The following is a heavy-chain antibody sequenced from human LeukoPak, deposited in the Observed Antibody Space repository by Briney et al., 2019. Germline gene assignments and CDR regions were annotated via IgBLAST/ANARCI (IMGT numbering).Heavy chain of an antibody. D-gene: IGHD3-22*01. CDR1: GYTFTSYA. V-gene: IGHV7-4-1*02. CDR2: INTNTGNP. J-gene: IGHJ4*02. Sequence: ASVKVSCKASGYTFTSYAMNWVRQAPGQGLEWMGWINTNTGNPTYAQGFTGRFVFSLGTSVSTAYLQISSLKAEDTAVYYCARESPYYYDSSGYYPAEYWGQGTLVTVSS. CDR3: ARESPYYYDSSGYYPAEY.